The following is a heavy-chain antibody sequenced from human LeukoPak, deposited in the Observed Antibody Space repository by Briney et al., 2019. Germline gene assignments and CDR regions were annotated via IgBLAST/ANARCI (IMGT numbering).Heavy chain of an antibody. V-gene: IGHV3-64D*09. CDR2: ISSNGGRT. D-gene: IGHD5-12*01. Sequence: GGSLRLSCAVSGFTFSRYTMHWVRQAPGKGLEYVSGISSNGGRTYYADSLKGRFSISRDNSKNTLYLQMSSLRAEDTAVYYCTSGYDYDAFDIWGQGTMVTVSS. CDR1: GFTFSRYT. J-gene: IGHJ3*02. CDR3: TSGYDYDAFDI.